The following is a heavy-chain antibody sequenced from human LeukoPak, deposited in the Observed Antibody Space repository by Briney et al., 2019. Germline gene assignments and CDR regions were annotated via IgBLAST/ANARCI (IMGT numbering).Heavy chain of an antibody. CDR1: GFTFDDYA. V-gene: IGHV3-9*03. J-gene: IGHJ4*02. D-gene: IGHD3-22*01. CDR2: ISWNSGSI. Sequence: GGSLRLSCAASGFTFDDYAMHWVRQAPGKGLEWVSGISWNSGSIGYADSVKGRFTISRDNAKNSLYLQMNSLRAEDMALYYCAANGSSGYLDYWGQGTLVTVSS. CDR3: AANGSSGYLDY.